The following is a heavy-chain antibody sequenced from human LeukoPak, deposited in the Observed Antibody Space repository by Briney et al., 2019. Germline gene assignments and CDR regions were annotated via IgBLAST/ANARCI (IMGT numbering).Heavy chain of an antibody. D-gene: IGHD2-2*01. CDR1: GYTFTDYY. J-gene: IGHJ4*02. CDR2: INPNDGDT. CDR3: ARANFLYCSSSTCLFDY. Sequence: ASVKVSCKASGYTFTDYYRHWVRQAPGQGFEWMGWINPNDGDTNYAQKFQGRVTMTRDTSISTAHMEVSRLRSDDTAVYYCARANFLYCSSSTCLFDYWGQGTLVSVSS. V-gene: IGHV1-2*02.